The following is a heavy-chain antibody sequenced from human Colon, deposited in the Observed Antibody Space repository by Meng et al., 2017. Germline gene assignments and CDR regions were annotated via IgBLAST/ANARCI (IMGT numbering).Heavy chain of an antibody. CDR2: INPNSGDT. CDR1: GYIFTGYY. J-gene: IGHJ3*02. CDR3: ARAPAFDI. V-gene: IGHV1-2*02. Sequence: VKVSCKASGYIFTGYYMHWVRQAPGQGLEWMGWINPNSGDTNSAQKFQGRVTMTRDTSISTVYMELNRLRSDDTAVYYCARAPAFDIWGQGTMVTVSS.